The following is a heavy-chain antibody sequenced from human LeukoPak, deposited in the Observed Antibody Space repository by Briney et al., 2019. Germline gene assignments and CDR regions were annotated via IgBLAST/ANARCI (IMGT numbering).Heavy chain of an antibody. Sequence: APVKVSCKTSGYTFTGYYVHYVRQAPGQGLEWMGRINPNSGNTNYAQHFQGRVTMTRDTSITTAYMDLSRLTSDDTAVYYCARDYCGGDCFPDYWGQGTLVTVSS. V-gene: IGHV1-2*06. D-gene: IGHD2-21*02. J-gene: IGHJ4*02. CDR3: ARDYCGGDCFPDY. CDR2: INPNSGNT. CDR1: GYTFTGYY.